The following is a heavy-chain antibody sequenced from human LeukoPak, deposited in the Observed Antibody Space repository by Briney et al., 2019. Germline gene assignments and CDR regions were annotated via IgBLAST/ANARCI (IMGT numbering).Heavy chain of an antibody. Sequence: GGSLRLSCAASGFTFSSCEMNWVRQAPGKGLEWVSYISSSGSTIYYADSVKGRFTISRDNAKNSLYLKMNSLRAEDTAVYYCARVLGFGELFFDYWGQGTLVTVSS. CDR1: GFTFSSCE. V-gene: IGHV3-48*03. CDR3: ARVLGFGELFFDY. CDR2: ISSSGSTI. J-gene: IGHJ4*02. D-gene: IGHD3-10*01.